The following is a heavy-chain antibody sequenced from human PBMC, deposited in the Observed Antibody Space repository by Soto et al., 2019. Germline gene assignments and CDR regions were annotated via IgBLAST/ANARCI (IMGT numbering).Heavy chain of an antibody. D-gene: IGHD1-26*01. Sequence: VQLVESGGGLVQPGGSLRLSCAASGFIFSDHYMDWVRQAPGKVLEWVGRIKNQANSYTTEYAASVKCRFTISRDDSKNSLYLQMNSLKTEDTAVYYCTRISLVGATGGRYFDYWGKGNLLTVSS. J-gene: IGHJ4*02. CDR2: IKNQANSYTT. CDR1: GFIFSDHY. CDR3: TRISLVGATGGRYFDY. V-gene: IGHV3-72*01.